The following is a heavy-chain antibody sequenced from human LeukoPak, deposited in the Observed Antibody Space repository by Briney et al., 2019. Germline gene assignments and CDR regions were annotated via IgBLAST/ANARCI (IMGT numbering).Heavy chain of an antibody. J-gene: IGHJ4*02. CDR3: TRGGGPMARFAY. Sequence: PGGSLRLSCAASGFMFNDYYMSWIRQAPGKGLEWVSYISSSGSIIYYADSVKGRFTISRDNAKNSLNLQMNSLRAEDTAVYYCTRGGGPMARFAYWGQGTLVTVSS. V-gene: IGHV3-11*01. CDR1: GFMFNDYY. D-gene: IGHD2-15*01. CDR2: ISSSGSII.